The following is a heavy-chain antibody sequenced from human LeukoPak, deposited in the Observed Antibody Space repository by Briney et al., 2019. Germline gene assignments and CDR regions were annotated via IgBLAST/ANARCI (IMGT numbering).Heavy chain of an antibody. CDR3: ARDQEGFDY. J-gene: IGHJ4*02. Sequence: ASVTVSCKASGYAFIRYHIHWVRQAPGQGLEWMGVLKLYDGSKSHAQKFQGRVTVTRDTSTSTVHMELSGLRSEDTAVYYCARDQEGFDYWGQGTLVTVSS. CDR1: GYAFIRYH. CDR2: LKLYDGSK. V-gene: IGHV1-46*01.